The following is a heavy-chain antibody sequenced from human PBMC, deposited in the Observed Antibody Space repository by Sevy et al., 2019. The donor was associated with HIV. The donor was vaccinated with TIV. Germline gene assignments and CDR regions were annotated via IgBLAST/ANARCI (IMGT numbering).Heavy chain of an antibody. V-gene: IGHV3-30*02. D-gene: IGHD6-13*01. J-gene: IGHJ4*02. CDR3: AKNTAAVGTAGFDY. Sequence: GGSLRLSCTTSGFTFSYSGMHWVRQAPGKGLEWVTFIQYDGRNTHYANSVKGRFTISRDNSKNMLYLQMNSLRGDDTAVYYCAKNTAAVGTAGFDYWGQGALVTVSS. CDR1: GFTFSYSG. CDR2: IQYDGRNT.